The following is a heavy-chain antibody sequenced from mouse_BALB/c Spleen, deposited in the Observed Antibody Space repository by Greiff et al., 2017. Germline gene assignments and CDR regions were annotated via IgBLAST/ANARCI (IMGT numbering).Heavy chain of an antibody. V-gene: IGHV1S81*02. CDR3: TRFSNWDGAMDY. CDR2: INPSNGGT. CDR1: GYTFTSYY. J-gene: IGHJ4*01. Sequence: VQLQQSGAELVKPGASVKLSCTASGYTFTSYYMYWVKQRPGQGLEWIGEINPSNGGTNFNEKFKSKATLTVDKSSSTAYMQLSSLTSEDSAVYYCTRFSNWDGAMDYWGQGTSVTVSS. D-gene: IGHD4-1*01.